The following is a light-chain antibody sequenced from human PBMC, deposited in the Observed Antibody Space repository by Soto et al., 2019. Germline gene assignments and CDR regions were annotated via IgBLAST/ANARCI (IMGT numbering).Light chain of an antibody. CDR3: QQHNSFSIT. CDR2: AAS. J-gene: IGKJ5*01. V-gene: IGKV1-8*01. Sequence: AIRMNQSPASLSASTGDRVTXTCRASQGISSYLAWYQQKPGKAPKLLIYAASSLESGVPSRFSGSGSGTEFTLTISSLQADDFATYYCQQHNSFSITFGQGTRMEIK. CDR1: QGISSY.